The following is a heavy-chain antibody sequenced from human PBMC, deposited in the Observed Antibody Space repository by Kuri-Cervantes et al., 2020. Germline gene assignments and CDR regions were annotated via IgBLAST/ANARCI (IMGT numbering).Heavy chain of an antibody. D-gene: IGHD3-10*01. CDR3: AHRRLWFGVPY. Sequence: SGPTLVNPTQPLTLTCTFSGFSLSTSGVGEGWIRQPPGKALEWLALIYWNDDKRYSPSLKSRLTITKDTSKHQVVLTMTNMDPVDTATYYCAHRRLWFGVPYWGQGTLVTVSS. V-gene: IGHV2-5*01. CDR2: IYWNDDK. CDR1: GFSLSTSGVG. J-gene: IGHJ4*02.